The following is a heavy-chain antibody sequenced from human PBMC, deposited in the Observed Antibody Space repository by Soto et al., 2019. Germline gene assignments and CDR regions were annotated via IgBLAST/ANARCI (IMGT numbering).Heavy chain of an antibody. CDR3: ATRDSTGWYYFDY. CDR1: GGSISSSSYY. V-gene: IGHV4-39*01. CDR2: IFYSGST. D-gene: IGHD6-19*01. J-gene: IGHJ4*02. Sequence: SETLSLTCTVSGGSISSSSYYWDWIRQPPGKGLEWIGSIFYSGSTYYNPSLESRVTISVDTSKNQFSLNVNSVTAADTAVYYCATRDSTGWYYFDYWGQGTLVTVSS.